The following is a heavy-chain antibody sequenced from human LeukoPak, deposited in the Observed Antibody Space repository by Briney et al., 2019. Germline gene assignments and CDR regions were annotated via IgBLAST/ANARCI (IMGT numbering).Heavy chain of an antibody. CDR2: ISGSGGST. CDR1: GFTFSSYA. Sequence: PGGSLRLSCAASGFTFSSYAMSWVRQAPGKGLEWVSAISGSGGSTYYADSVKGRFTISRDNSKNTLHLQMNSLRAEDTALYYCAKDLVDTAMIDFDYWGQGTLVTVSS. D-gene: IGHD5-18*01. V-gene: IGHV3-23*01. J-gene: IGHJ4*02. CDR3: AKDLVDTAMIDFDY.